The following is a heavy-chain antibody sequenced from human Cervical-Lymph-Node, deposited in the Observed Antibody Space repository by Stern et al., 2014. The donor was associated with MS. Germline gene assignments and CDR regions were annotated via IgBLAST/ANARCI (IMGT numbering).Heavy chain of an antibody. Sequence: QVQLGQSGGEVKKPGSSVKVSCKASGDTFTDYAISWVRQAPGQGPEWMGGITPIFNSADYAQKFQGRLTITADKSRSTAYMELSSLTSDDTAVYYCAREVGSLAMDVWGQGPTVIVSS. CDR2: ITPIFNSA. J-gene: IGHJ6*01. D-gene: IGHD1-1*01. CDR1: GDTFTDYA. V-gene: IGHV1-69*06. CDR3: AREVGSLAMDV.